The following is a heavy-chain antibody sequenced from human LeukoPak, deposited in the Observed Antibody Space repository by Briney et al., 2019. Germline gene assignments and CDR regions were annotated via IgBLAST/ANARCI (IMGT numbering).Heavy chain of an antibody. CDR3: ARVGHYGSGSCFES. CDR2: IYSGGTT. Sequence: GGSLRLSCVASGFTVNGNYMSWVRQAQGKGLEWVSVIYSGGTTYYADSVKGRFTISRDNSKNTLYLQMNSLRAEDTAVYYCARVGHYGSGSCFESWGQGTLVTVSS. D-gene: IGHD3-10*01. V-gene: IGHV3-53*01. J-gene: IGHJ4*02. CDR1: GFTVNGNY.